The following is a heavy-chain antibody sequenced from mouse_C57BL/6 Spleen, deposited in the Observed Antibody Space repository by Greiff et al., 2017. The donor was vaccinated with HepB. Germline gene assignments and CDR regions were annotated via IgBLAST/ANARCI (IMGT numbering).Heavy chain of an antibody. Sequence: QVQLQQSGPELVKPGASVKISCKASGYAFSSSWMNWVKQRPGKGLEWIGRIYPGDGDTNYNGKFKGKATLTADKSSSTAYMQLSSLTSEDSAVYFCANYYGLGYFDYWGQGTTLTVSS. D-gene: IGHD1-2*01. CDR1: GYAFSSSW. CDR3: ANYYGLGYFDY. CDR2: IYPGDGDT. J-gene: IGHJ2*01. V-gene: IGHV1-82*01.